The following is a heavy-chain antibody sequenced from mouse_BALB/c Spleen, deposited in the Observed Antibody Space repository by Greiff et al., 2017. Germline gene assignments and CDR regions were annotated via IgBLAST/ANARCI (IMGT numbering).Heavy chain of an antibody. CDR3: ARRSYYYGSSFWFAY. CDR2: ISYSGST. D-gene: IGHD1-1*01. V-gene: IGHV3-2*02. J-gene: IGHJ3*01. Sequence: EVKLQESGPGLVKPSQSLSLTCTVTGYSITSDYAWNWIRQFPGNKLEWMGYISYSGSTSYNPSLKSRISITRDTSKNQFFLQLNSVTTEDTATYYCARRSYYYGSSFWFAYWGQGTLVTVSA. CDR1: GYSITSDYA.